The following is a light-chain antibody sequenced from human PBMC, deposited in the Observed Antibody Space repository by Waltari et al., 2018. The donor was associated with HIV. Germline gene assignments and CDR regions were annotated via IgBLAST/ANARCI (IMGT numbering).Light chain of an antibody. V-gene: IGLV2-23*01. CDR2: EGI. CDR1: SSDVGGYNL. Sequence: QSALTQPASVSGPPGQSITISCTGSSSDVGGYNLVSWYQQPPGKAPKLMIYEGINRPSGVSKRFSGSKSGNTASRTSAVFQAEDGADYYCCSYAGSSNWVFGGGTKVTV. J-gene: IGLJ3*02. CDR3: CSYAGSSNWV.